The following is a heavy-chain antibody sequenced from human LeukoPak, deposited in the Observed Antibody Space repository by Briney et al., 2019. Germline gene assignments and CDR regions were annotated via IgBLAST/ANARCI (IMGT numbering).Heavy chain of an antibody. J-gene: IGHJ5*02. CDR2: IYYSGST. D-gene: IGHD5-18*01. CDR3: ARDMRALFSYGPSNWFDP. Sequence: SETLSLTCTVSGGSISSSSYYWGWVRQPPGKGLEWIGYIYYSGSTNYNPSLKSRVTISVDTSKNQFSLKLSSVTAADTAVYYCARDMRALFSYGPSNWFDPWGQGTLVTVSS. V-gene: IGHV4-61*01. CDR1: GGSISSSSYY.